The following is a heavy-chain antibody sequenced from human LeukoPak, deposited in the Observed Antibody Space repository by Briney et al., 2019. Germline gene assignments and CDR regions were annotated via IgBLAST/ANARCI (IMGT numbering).Heavy chain of an antibody. J-gene: IGHJ4*02. CDR2: ISGSGGST. D-gene: IGHD3-22*01. CDR3: SSLYYYDSSGYTIFDY. V-gene: IGHV3-23*01. CDR1: GFTFSSCA. Sequence: PGGSLRLSCAASGFTFSSCAMSWVRQAPGQGLEWVSAISGSGGSTYYADSVKGRFTISRDNSKNTLYLQMNSLRAEDTAVYYCSSLYYYDSSGYTIFDYWGQGTLVTVSA.